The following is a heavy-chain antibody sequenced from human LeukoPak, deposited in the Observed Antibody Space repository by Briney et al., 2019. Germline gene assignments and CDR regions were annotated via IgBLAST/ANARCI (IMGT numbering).Heavy chain of an antibody. J-gene: IGHJ4*02. Sequence: SETLSLTCTVSGYSISSGYYWSWIRQPPGKGLEWIGYIYYSGSTNYNPSLKSRVTISVDTSKNQFSLKLSSVTAADTAVYYCARGQTYDSSGYYWYYWGQGTLVTVSS. V-gene: IGHV4-61*01. D-gene: IGHD3-22*01. CDR1: GYSISSGYY. CDR2: IYYSGST. CDR3: ARGQTYDSSGYYWYY.